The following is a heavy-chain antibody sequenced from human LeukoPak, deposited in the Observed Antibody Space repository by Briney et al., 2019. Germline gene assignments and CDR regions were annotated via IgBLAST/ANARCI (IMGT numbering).Heavy chain of an antibody. D-gene: IGHD6-19*01. CDR1: GFTFSSYG. CDR3: AKGSGSSSGWNYFDY. V-gene: IGHV3-30*18. J-gene: IGHJ4*02. CDR2: ISYDGSNK. Sequence: GRSLRLSCAASGFTFSSYGMHWVRQAPGKGLEWVAVISYDGSNKYYADSVKGRFTISRDNSKNTLYLQMNSLRAEDTAVYYCAKGSGSSSGWNYFDYWGQGTLVTVSS.